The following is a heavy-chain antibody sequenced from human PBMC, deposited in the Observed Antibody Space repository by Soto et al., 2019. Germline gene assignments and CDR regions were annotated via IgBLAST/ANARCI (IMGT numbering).Heavy chain of an antibody. CDR2: IIPIFGTA. V-gene: IGHV1-69*06. Sequence: SVKVSCKASGGTFSSYAISWVRQAPGQGLEWMGGIIPIFGTANYAQKFQGRVTITADKSTSTAYMELSSLRSEDTAVYYCARDPAPKQQLVPGVWFDPWGQGTLVTVS. CDR3: ARDPAPKQQLVPGVWFDP. J-gene: IGHJ5*02. D-gene: IGHD6-13*01. CDR1: GGTFSSYA.